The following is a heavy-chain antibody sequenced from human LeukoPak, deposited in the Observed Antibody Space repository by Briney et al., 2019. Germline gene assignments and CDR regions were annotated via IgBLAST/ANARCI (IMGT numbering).Heavy chain of an antibody. D-gene: IGHD3-10*02. CDR3: AELGITMIGGV. J-gene: IGHJ6*04. CDR2: IYADGNT. CDR1: GFIVNTNY. V-gene: IGHV3-53*01. Sequence: GGSLRLSCAASGFIVNTNYMTWVRQAPGRGLEWVSFIYADGNTYYADSVKGRFTISRDNAKNSLYLQMNSLRAEDTAVYYCAELGITMIGGVWGKGTTVTISS.